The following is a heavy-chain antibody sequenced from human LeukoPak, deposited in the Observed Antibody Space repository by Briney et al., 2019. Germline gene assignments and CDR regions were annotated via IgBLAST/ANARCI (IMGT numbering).Heavy chain of an antibody. CDR2: IYTSGST. V-gene: IGHV4-4*07. CDR1: GGSISSYY. J-gene: IGHJ2*01. D-gene: IGHD4-17*01. CDR3: ARSFRRATVTTRYWYFDL. Sequence: KPSETLSLTCTVSGGSISSYYWSWIRQPAGKGLEWIGRIYTSGSTNYNPSLKSRVTISVDTSKNQLSLKLSSVTAADTAVYYCARSFRRATVTTRYWYFDLWGRGTPVTVSS.